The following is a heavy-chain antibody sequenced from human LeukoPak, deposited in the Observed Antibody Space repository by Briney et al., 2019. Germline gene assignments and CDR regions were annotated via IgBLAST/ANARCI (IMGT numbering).Heavy chain of an antibody. CDR2: IYYSGST. D-gene: IGHD6-19*01. Sequence: PSETLSLTCTVSGGSISSYYWSWIRQPPGKGLERIGYIYYSGSTNYNPSLKSRVTISVDTSKNQFSLKLSSVTAADTAVYYCARESGGSGWALDYWGQGTLVTVSS. J-gene: IGHJ4*02. CDR3: ARESGGSGWALDY. CDR1: GGSISSYY. V-gene: IGHV4-59*01.